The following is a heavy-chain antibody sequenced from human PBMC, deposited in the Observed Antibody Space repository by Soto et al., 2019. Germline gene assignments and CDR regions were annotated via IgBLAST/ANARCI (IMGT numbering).Heavy chain of an antibody. CDR3: ARKTMVRGVIITGAFDI. CDR2: IIPIFGTA. V-gene: IGHV1-69*06. D-gene: IGHD3-10*01. CDR1: GGTFSSYA. J-gene: IGHJ3*02. Sequence: SVKVSCKASGGTFSSYAISWVRQAPGQGLEWMGGIIPIFGTANYAQKFQGRVTITADKSTSTAYMELSSLRSEDTAVYYCARKTMVRGVIITGAFDIWGQGTLVTVSS.